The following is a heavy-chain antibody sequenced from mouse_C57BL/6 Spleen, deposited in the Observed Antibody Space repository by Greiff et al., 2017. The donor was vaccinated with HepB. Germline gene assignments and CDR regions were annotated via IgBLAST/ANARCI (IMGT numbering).Heavy chain of an antibody. CDR3: ARSYYDYEDAMDY. V-gene: IGHV1-7*01. D-gene: IGHD2-4*01. CDR2: INPSSGYT. Sequence: QVQLQQSGAELAKPGASVKLSCKASGYTFTSYWMHWVKQRPGQGLEWIGYINPSSGYTKYNQKFKDKATLTADKSSSTAYMQLSSLTYEDSAVYYCARSYYDYEDAMDYWGQGTSVTVSS. J-gene: IGHJ4*01. CDR1: GYTFTSYW.